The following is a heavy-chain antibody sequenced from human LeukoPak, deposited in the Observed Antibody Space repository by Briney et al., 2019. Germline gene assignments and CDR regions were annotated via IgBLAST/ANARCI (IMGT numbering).Heavy chain of an antibody. D-gene: IGHD6-19*01. CDR3: ARGGIAVAGTVAFDI. CDR1: GGSISSSSYY. Sequence: PSETLSLTCTVPGGSISSSSYYWGWIRQPPGKGLEWIGCIYYSGSTYYNPSLKSRVTISVDTSKNQFSLKLSSVTAADTAVYYCARGGIAVAGTVAFDIWGQGTMVTVSS. V-gene: IGHV4-39*01. CDR2: IYYSGST. J-gene: IGHJ3*02.